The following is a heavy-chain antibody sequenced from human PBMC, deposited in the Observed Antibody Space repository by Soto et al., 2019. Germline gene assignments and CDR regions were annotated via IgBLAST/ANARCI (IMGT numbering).Heavy chain of an antibody. CDR3: ARQGMVRGDPSYYYYYGMDV. CDR1: GGSIRSSSYY. J-gene: IGHJ6*02. D-gene: IGHD3-10*01. V-gene: IGHV4-39*01. CDR2: IYYSGST. Sequence: PSETQSLTCTVSGGSIRSSSYYWGWIRQPPGKGLEWIGSIYYSGSTYYNPSLKSRVTISVDTSKNQFSLKLSSVTAADTAVYYCARQGMVRGDPSYYYYYGMDVWGQGTTVTVSS.